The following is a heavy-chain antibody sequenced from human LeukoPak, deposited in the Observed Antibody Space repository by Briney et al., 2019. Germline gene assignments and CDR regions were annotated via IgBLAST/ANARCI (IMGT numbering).Heavy chain of an antibody. CDR1: GFTFSSYG. D-gene: IGHD6-19*01. V-gene: IGHV3-33*01. CDR3: ARETDSSGWPIDY. J-gene: IGHJ4*02. Sequence: GGSLRLSCAASGFTFSSYGMHWVRQAPGKGLEWVAVIWYDRSNKYYADSVKGRFTISRDNSKNTLYLQMNSLRAEDTAVYYCARETDSSGWPIDYWGQGTLVTVSS. CDR2: IWYDRSNK.